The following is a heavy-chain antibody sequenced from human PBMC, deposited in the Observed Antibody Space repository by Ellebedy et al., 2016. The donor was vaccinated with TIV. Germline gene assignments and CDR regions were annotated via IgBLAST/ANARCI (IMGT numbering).Heavy chain of an antibody. CDR2: ISGSGGST. V-gene: IGHV3-23*01. CDR3: AKETKYGAFDY. CDR1: GFTFSNYA. D-gene: IGHD1-26*01. Sequence: GESLKISCTASGFTFSNYAMHWVRQAPGKGLEWVSAISGSGGSTYYADSVKGRFTISRDNSKNTLYLQMNSLRAEDTAVYYCAKETKYGAFDYWGQGALVTVSS. J-gene: IGHJ4*02.